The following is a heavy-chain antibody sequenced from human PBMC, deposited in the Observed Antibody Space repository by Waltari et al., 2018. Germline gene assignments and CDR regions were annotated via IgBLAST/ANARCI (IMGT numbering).Heavy chain of an antibody. J-gene: IGHJ6*03. CDR3: ARTTAARRTHYYYMDV. CDR2: LILHNGNS. CDR1: GYSFTDFD. V-gene: IGHV1-8*03. Sequence: VQLVQSGAEVKKPGASVKVSCRAYGYSFTDFDINWVRQAPGQGLEWMGWLILHNGNSGYAPQFHGRVAISGDTAITTAYMELSSLTSDDTAVYYCARTTAARRTHYYYMDVWGEGTTVTISS. D-gene: IGHD6-6*01.